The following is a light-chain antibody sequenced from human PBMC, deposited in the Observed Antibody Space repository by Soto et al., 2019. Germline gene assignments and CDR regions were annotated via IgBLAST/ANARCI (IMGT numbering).Light chain of an antibody. CDR2: DAS. Sequence: IQMTQSPLFLSASIGDRVTITCQASQDITNYLNWYQQKPGKAPKLLIYDASMLERGVPSRFSGGGSGTHVTFTISSLQPEDIATFCCQQYDSFPYSFGQGTKLEIK. CDR3: QQYDSFPYS. V-gene: IGKV1-33*01. J-gene: IGKJ2*03. CDR1: QDITNY.